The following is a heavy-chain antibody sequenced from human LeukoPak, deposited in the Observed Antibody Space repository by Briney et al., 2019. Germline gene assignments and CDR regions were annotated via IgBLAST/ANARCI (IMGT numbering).Heavy chain of an antibody. V-gene: IGHV3-21*01. CDR3: ARDGRGYCSGGSCYQFDY. CDR2: ISSSSSYI. CDR1: GFVFSSNS. J-gene: IGHJ4*02. Sequence: PGGSLRLSCAASGFVFSSNSMIWVRQAPGKGLEWFSSISSSSSYIYYADSVKGRFTISRDNAKNSLYLQMNSLRAEDTAVYYCARDGRGYCSGGSCYQFDYWGQGTLVTVSS. D-gene: IGHD2-15*01.